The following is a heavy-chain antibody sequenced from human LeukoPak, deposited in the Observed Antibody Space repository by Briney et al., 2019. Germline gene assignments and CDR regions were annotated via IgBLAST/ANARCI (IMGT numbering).Heavy chain of an antibody. CDR1: GGSISSSSYY. CDR3: ARAAGYCSAGSCAHFDY. Sequence: SETLSLTCTVSGGSISSSSYYWGWIRQLPGKGLEWIGEINHSGSTNYNPSLKSRVTISVDTSKNQFSLKLSSVTAADTAVYYCARAAGYCSAGSCAHFDYWGQGTLVTVSS. D-gene: IGHD2-15*01. V-gene: IGHV4-39*07. J-gene: IGHJ4*02. CDR2: INHSGST.